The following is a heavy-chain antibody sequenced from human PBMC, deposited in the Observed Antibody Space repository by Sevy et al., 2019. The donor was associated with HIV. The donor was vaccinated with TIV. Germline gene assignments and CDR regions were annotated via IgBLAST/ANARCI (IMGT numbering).Heavy chain of an antibody. CDR1: EFTFSGYY. Sequence: GGSLRLSCAASEFTFSGYYMTWIRQAPGKGLELVSYINSWGTTIYYADSVKGRFTISRDNANNSLYLQMNSLRAEDTAVYYCARTVLGPYFDHWGQGTLVTVSS. D-gene: IGHD2-8*02. V-gene: IGHV3-11*01. CDR2: INSWGTTI. J-gene: IGHJ4*02. CDR3: ARTVLGPYFDH.